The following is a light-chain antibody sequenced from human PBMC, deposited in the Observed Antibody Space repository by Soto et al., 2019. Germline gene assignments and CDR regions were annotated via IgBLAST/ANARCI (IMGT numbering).Light chain of an antibody. V-gene: IGKV3-20*01. Sequence: EIVLTQSPGTLSLSPGERATLSCRASQSVRSNYLAWYKQKPGQAPRLLIYGVSSRATGIPDRFSGSGSGTDFTLTISALEPEDCAVYYSQQYCDLPYTFGQGTKLEIK. J-gene: IGKJ2*01. CDR3: QQYCDLPYT. CDR1: QSVRSNY. CDR2: GVS.